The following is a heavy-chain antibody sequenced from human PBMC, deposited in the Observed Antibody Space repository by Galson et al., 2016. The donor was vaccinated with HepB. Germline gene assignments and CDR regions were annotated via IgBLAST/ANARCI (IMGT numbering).Heavy chain of an antibody. CDR2: IIPILPSP. Sequence: SVKVSCKASGSRITHYAFSWVRQAPSQGLEWMGTIIPILPSPNYAPNFEGRVKITADESTNTVHMELSSLTSDDTAVYYCARGGYCSDGRCPPNWFDPWGPGTLVAVSS. J-gene: IGHJ5*02. V-gene: IGHV1-69*13. CDR3: ARGGYCSDGRCPPNWFDP. CDR1: GSRITHYA. D-gene: IGHD2-15*01.